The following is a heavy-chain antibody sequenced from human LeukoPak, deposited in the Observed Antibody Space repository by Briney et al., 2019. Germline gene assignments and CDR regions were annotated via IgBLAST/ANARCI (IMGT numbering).Heavy chain of an antibody. D-gene: IGHD2/OR15-2a*01. Sequence: ASVKVSCKASGYTFTNFAMHWVRQAPGQGLEWMGWIHTGTGDSKYSQRFQDRVTITRDTSASTAYMELSSLRSEDTAIYYCARGFFYETSFDYWAQGTLVTVSS. CDR1: GYTFTNFA. CDR3: ARGFFYETSFDY. J-gene: IGHJ4*02. V-gene: IGHV1-3*04. CDR2: IHTGTGDS.